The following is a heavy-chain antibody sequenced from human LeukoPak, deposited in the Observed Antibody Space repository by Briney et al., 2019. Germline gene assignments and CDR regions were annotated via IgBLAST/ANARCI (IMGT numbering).Heavy chain of an antibody. V-gene: IGHV4-34*01. CDR1: GGSFSSYY. Sequence: SETLSLTCAVYGGSFSSYYWSWIRQPPGKGPEWIGEINHSGSTNYNPSLKSRVTISVDTSKNQFSLKLSSVTAADTAVYYCARCIAVAGFDYWGQGTLVTVSS. D-gene: IGHD6-19*01. CDR3: ARCIAVAGFDY. CDR2: INHSGST. J-gene: IGHJ4*02.